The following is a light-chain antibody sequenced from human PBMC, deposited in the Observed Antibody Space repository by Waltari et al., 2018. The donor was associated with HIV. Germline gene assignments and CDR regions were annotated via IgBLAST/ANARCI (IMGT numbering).Light chain of an antibody. V-gene: IGLV1-51*01. CDR3: GTWDSSLSAWV. Sequence: QSGFTPPPSGSAAPGQKVNNPFPWSSPNHGDNYVTLYQQPPGTAPKLLIYDSNKRPSGIPDRFSGSKSGTSGTLAITGLQTGDEADYYCGTWDSSLSAWVFGGGTKLTVL. CDR1: SPNHGDNY. J-gene: IGLJ3*02. CDR2: DSN.